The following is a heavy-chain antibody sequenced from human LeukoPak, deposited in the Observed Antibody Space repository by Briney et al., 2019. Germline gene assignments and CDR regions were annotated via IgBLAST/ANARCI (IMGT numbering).Heavy chain of an antibody. V-gene: IGHV3-9*01. CDR2: ISWNSGSI. CDR1: GFTFDDYA. J-gene: IGHJ4*02. D-gene: IGHD4-17*01. Sequence: PGRSLRLSCAASGFTFDDYAMHWVQQAPGKGLEWVSGISWNSGSIGYADSVKGRFTISRDNAKNSLYLQMNSLRAEDTALYYCAKPLDYGGNSNYFDYWGQGTLVTVSS. CDR3: AKPLDYGGNSNYFDY.